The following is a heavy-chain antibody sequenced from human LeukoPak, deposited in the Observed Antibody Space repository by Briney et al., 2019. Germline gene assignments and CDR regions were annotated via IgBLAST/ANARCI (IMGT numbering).Heavy chain of an antibody. Sequence: KPSETLSLTCSVSGYSIGSGYYWGWIRQPPGRGLEWIGSIYYTGGTLYSPSLKSQVSISIDTSKNQFSLKLTSVTAADTAVYYCARQTGSGLFILPGGQGTLVTVSS. D-gene: IGHD3/OR15-3a*01. V-gene: IGHV4-38-2*02. CDR1: GYSIGSGYY. CDR3: ARQTGSGLFILP. J-gene: IGHJ4*02. CDR2: IYYTGGT.